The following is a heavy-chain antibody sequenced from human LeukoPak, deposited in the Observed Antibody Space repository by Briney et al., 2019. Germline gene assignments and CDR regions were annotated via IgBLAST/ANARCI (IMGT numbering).Heavy chain of an antibody. CDR2: FSGSGGST. D-gene: IGHD3-3*01. Sequence: PGGSLRLSCAASGFTVSSYAMSWVRQAPGKGLEWVAAFSGSGGSTYYADSVKGRFTISRDNAKNSLFLQMNSLRDEDTAVYYCARDLRYGMDVWGQGTTVTVSS. CDR3: ARDLRYGMDV. J-gene: IGHJ6*02. V-gene: IGHV3-23*01. CDR1: GFTVSSYA.